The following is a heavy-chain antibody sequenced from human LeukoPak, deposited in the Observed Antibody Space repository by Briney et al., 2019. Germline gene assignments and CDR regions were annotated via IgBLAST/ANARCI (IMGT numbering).Heavy chain of an antibody. Sequence: VGSLRLSCAAPGFTFSSYWMSWVRQAPGKGLEWVANIKQDGSEKYYVDSVKGRFTISRDNAKNSLYLQMNSLRAEDTAVYYCARDGYYGSGSFYKLNAFDIWGQGTMVTVSS. CDR3: ARDGYYGSGSFYKLNAFDI. J-gene: IGHJ3*02. D-gene: IGHD3-10*01. CDR2: IKQDGSEK. CDR1: GFTFSSYW. V-gene: IGHV3-7*01.